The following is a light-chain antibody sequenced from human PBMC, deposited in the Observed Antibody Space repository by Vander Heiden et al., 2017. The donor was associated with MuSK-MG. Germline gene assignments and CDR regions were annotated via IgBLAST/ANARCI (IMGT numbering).Light chain of an antibody. V-gene: IGLV2-14*01. CDR2: DVS. CDR1: SSDVGGYNY. Sequence: QSALTQPASVSGSPGQSITISCTGTSSDVGGYNYVSWYQQHPGKAPKLMIYDVSNRHSGVSNRFSGSKSGNTASLTISGLQAEEEADYYCSSYTSSSTPYVFGTGTKVTVL. CDR3: SSYTSSSTPYV. J-gene: IGLJ1*01.